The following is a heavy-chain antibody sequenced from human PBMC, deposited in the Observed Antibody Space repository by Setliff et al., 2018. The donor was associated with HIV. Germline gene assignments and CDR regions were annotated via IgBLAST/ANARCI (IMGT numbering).Heavy chain of an antibody. CDR1: GGTFSSYV. Sequence: GASVKVSCKASGGTFSSYVINWVRQAPGQGLEWMGGAIPMLGIANHVHKFQGRVTITADKSTSTAYMELNSLRSEDTAVYYCARDPHRGYSYGSFDYWGQGTLVTVSS. CDR3: ARDPHRGYSYGSFDY. CDR2: AIPMLGIA. V-gene: IGHV1-69*10. D-gene: IGHD5-18*01. J-gene: IGHJ4*02.